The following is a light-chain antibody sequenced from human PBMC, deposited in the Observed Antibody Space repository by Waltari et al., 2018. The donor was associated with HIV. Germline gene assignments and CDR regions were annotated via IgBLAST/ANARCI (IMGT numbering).Light chain of an antibody. J-gene: IGLJ3*02. CDR1: RSDVGGYNY. CDR2: DVT. V-gene: IGLV2-11*01. Sequence: QSALTQPRSVSGSPGQSVTISCTGTRSDVGGYNYVSWYQQNPGKAPKFIIYDVTKRRSGVPDRVSGSKSGNTASRTISGLQAEDEADYYCCSYAGNYPVLFGGGTKRTVL. CDR3: CSYAGNYPVL.